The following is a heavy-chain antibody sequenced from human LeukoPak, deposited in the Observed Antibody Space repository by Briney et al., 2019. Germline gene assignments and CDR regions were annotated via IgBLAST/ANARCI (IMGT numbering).Heavy chain of an antibody. CDR3: ARDAGGGMVRGVIID. CDR2: INPSGGST. CDR1: GYTFTSYY. Sequence: ASVKVSCKASGYTFTSYYMHWVRQAPGQGLEWMGIINPSGGSTSYAQKFQGRVTMTRDMSTSTVYMELSSLRSEDTAVYYCARDAGGGMVRGVIIDWGQGTLVTVSS. J-gene: IGHJ4*02. D-gene: IGHD3-10*01. V-gene: IGHV1-46*01.